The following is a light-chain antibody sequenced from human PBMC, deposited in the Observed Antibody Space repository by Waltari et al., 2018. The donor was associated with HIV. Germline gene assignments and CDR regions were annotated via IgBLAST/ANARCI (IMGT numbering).Light chain of an antibody. CDR2: DVS. CDR3: SSFTTSITVV. J-gene: IGLJ2*01. V-gene: IGLV2-18*02. CDR1: SSDVGNYNE. Sequence: QSALTQPPSVSGSLGQSVTISCTGTSSDVGNYNEVYWYQQSPGTAPKLMIYDVSNPPSGVPDRFSGSKSGNTASLTISGLQAEDEADYYCSSFTTSITVVFGGGTKLTVL.